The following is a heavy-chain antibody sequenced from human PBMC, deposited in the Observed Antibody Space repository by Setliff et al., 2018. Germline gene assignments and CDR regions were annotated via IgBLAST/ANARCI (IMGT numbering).Heavy chain of an antibody. CDR2: ISSSSSTI. Sequence: LRLSCAASGFTFSSYSMNWVRQAPGKGLEWVSYISSSSSTIYYADSVKGRFTISRDNSKNMVFLQMNSLRPEDTAVYYCARDNKRGIGGYWGQGTLVTVSS. CDR1: GFTFSSYS. V-gene: IGHV3-48*01. J-gene: IGHJ4*02. D-gene: IGHD1-1*01. CDR3: ARDNKRGIGGY.